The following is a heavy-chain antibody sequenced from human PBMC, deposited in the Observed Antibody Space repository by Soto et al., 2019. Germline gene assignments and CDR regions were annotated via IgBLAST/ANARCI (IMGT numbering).Heavy chain of an antibody. V-gene: IGHV4-34*01. CDR3: ARSRYYYGSGSYYAHFYFDY. J-gene: IGHJ4*02. D-gene: IGHD3-10*01. CDR1: GGSFSGYY. CDR2: INHSGST. Sequence: SETLSLTCAVYGGSFSGYYWSWIRQPPGKGLEWIGEINHSGSTNYNPSLKSRVTISVDTSKNQFSLKLSSVTAADTAVYYCARSRYYYGSGSYYAHFYFDYWGQGTPVTVSS.